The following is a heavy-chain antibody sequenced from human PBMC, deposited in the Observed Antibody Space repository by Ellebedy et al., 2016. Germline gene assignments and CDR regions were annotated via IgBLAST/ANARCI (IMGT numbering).Heavy chain of an antibody. V-gene: IGHV1-24*01. J-gene: IGHJ4*02. Sequence: ASVKVSCKVSGYTLTDLSMHWVRQAPGKGLEWMGGFDPEDGETIYAQKFQGRVTMTEDTSTDTAGMELSSLRSEDTAVYFCATVTHSSGWYIFDYWGQGTLVSVSS. CDR1: GYTLTDLS. CDR3: ATVTHSSGWYIFDY. D-gene: IGHD6-19*01. CDR2: FDPEDGET.